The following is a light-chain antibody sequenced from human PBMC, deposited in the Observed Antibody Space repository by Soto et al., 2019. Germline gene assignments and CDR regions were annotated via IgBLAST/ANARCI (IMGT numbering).Light chain of an antibody. CDR3: QQYNNWPYT. Sequence: EIVVTQSPATLSVSPGEGASLSCRVSQSVANNLAWYQQKPGQAPMLLIYGASTRATGTPARFSGSGSGPEFTLTISSLQSEDFAVYYCQQYNNWPYTFGQGTKLEI. CDR2: GAS. J-gene: IGKJ2*01. CDR1: QSVANN. V-gene: IGKV3-15*01.